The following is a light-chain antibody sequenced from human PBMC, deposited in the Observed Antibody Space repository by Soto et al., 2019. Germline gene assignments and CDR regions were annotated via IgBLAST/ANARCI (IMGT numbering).Light chain of an antibody. CDR2: NTN. J-gene: IGLJ1*01. CDR3: SLYISGSTYV. V-gene: IGLV8-61*01. Sequence: QTVVTQEPSFSVSPGGTVTLTCGLSSGSVSTGYYPSWYQQTPGQAPRTLIYNTNIRSSGVPDRFSGSKSGSTASLTISGLQAEDEADYYCSLYISGSTYVFGTGTKLTVL. CDR1: SGSVSTGYY.